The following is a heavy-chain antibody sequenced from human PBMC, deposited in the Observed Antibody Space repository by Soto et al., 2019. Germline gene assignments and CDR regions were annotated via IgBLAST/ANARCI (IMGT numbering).Heavy chain of an antibody. CDR2: ISYDGSNK. D-gene: IGHD3-16*01. CDR1: GFTFSSYA. CDR3: ARDTNRGVMRGIFYYYGMDV. J-gene: IGHJ6*02. Sequence: QVQLVESGGGVVQPGRSLRLSCAASGFTFSSYAMHWVRQAPGKGLEWVAVISYDGSNKYYADSVKGRFTISRDNSKNTLYLQMNSLRAEDTAVYYCARDTNRGVMRGIFYYYGMDVWGQGTTVTVSS. V-gene: IGHV3-30-3*01.